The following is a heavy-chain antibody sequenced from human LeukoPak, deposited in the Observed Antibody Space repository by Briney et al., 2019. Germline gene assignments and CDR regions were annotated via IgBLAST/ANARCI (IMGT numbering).Heavy chain of an antibody. CDR3: ARDNGNKYYFDY. CDR1: GFTFNNYD. Sequence: GGSLRLSCAASGFTFNNYDMSWIRQAPGKELEWISYISSNSKYTKYADSVKGRFTISRDNAKKSLYLQMNSLRAEDTAVYYCARDNGNKYYFDYWGQGTLVTVSS. J-gene: IGHJ4*02. V-gene: IGHV3-11*05. CDR2: ISSNSKYT. D-gene: IGHD2-8*01.